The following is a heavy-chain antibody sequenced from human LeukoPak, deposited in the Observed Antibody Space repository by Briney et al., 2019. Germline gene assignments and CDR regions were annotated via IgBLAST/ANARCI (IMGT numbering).Heavy chain of an antibody. CDR3: AREEICGGDCYAGGGNFDY. CDR2: IYYSGST. V-gene: IGHV4-59*01. J-gene: IGHJ4*02. D-gene: IGHD2-21*02. CDR1: GGSISSYY. Sequence: SETLSLTCTVSGGSISSYYWSWIRQPPGKGLEWIGYIYYSGSTNYNPSLKSRVTISVDTSKNQFSLKLSSVTAADTAVYYCAREEICGGDCYAGGGNFDYWGQGTLVTVSS.